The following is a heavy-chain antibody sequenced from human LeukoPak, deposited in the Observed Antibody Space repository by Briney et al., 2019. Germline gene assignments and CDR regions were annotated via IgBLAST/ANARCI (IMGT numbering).Heavy chain of an antibody. CDR1: GGSISGHY. J-gene: IGHJ4*02. Sequence: SETLSLTCSVSGGSISGHYWNWIRQPPGKGLEWIGYIYYTGSTNYNPILYSRVTIALDTSKKQFSLKLTSVTAADTAVYYCARHDSSGYYRPLDYWGQGTLVTVSS. CDR3: ARHDSSGYYRPLDY. V-gene: IGHV4-59*08. D-gene: IGHD3-22*01. CDR2: IYYTGST.